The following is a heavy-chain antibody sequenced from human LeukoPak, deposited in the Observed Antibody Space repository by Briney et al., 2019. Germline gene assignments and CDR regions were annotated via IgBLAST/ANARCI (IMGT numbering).Heavy chain of an antibody. J-gene: IGHJ6*03. Sequence: PGGSLRLSCAASGFTFDDYAMHWVRQAPGKGLVWVSRIHSDGSSTSYADSVKGRFTISRDNAKNTLYLQMNSLRAEDTAVYYCARVGFGTPYYYYYMDVWGKGTTVTISS. V-gene: IGHV3-74*01. D-gene: IGHD3-10*01. CDR3: ARVGFGTPYYYYYMDV. CDR1: GFTFDDYA. CDR2: IHSDGSST.